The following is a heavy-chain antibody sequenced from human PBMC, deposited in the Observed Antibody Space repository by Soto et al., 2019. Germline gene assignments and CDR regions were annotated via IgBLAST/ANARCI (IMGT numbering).Heavy chain of an antibody. V-gene: IGHV4-34*01. CDR2: INHSGST. CDR3: ARRRAYCSGCSCYSRYNWFDP. J-gene: IGHJ5*02. D-gene: IGHD2-15*01. CDR1: GGSFSGYY. Sequence: QVQLQQWGAGLLKPSETLSLTCAVYGGSFSGYYWSWIRQPPGKGLAWIGEINHSGSTNYNPALKLRVNIAVDTSTSQFALKLSSVTAADTAVYYCARRRAYCSGCSCYSRYNWFDPWGQGTLVTVSS.